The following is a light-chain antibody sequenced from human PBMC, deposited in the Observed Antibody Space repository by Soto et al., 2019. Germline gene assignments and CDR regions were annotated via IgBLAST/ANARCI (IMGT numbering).Light chain of an antibody. CDR2: AAS. Sequence: AIRMTQSPSSFSASTGDRVTITCRASQGISSYLAWYQQKPGKAPKLLIYAASTLQSGVPSRFSGSGSGTDFTLTIRCLQSEDFATYYCQQYYSYPLTFGGGTKVDIK. CDR3: QQYYSYPLT. V-gene: IGKV1-8*01. CDR1: QGISSY. J-gene: IGKJ4*01.